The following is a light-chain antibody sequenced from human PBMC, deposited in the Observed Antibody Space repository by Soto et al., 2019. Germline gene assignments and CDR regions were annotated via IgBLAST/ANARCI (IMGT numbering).Light chain of an antibody. Sequence: DIQMTQSPSTLSASVGDRVTITCRASQSISSWLAWYQQKPGKAPKLLIYDASSLESGVPSRFXXXGSGTEFTLTISSLQPDDFATYYCQQYNSYSWTFGQGTKVEIK. CDR2: DAS. CDR3: QQYNSYSWT. J-gene: IGKJ1*01. V-gene: IGKV1-5*01. CDR1: QSISSW.